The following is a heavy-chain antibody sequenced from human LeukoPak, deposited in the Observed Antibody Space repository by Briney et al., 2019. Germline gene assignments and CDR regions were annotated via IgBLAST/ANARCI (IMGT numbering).Heavy chain of an antibody. D-gene: IGHD6-13*01. Sequence: ASVKVSCKASGYTFTSYYMHWVRQAPGQGLEWMGIINPSGGSTSCAQKFQGRVTMTRDTSTSTVYMELSSLRSEDTAVYYCARDSSSWAIDYWGQGTLVTVSS. CDR1: GYTFTSYY. CDR2: INPSGGST. V-gene: IGHV1-46*01. J-gene: IGHJ4*02. CDR3: ARDSSSWAIDY.